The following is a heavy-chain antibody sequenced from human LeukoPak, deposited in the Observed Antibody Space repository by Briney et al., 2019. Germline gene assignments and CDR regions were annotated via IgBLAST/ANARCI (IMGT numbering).Heavy chain of an antibody. CDR2: ISSSSSYI. D-gene: IGHD1-14*01. CDR1: GFTFSSYS. Sequence: GGSLRLSCAASGFTFSSYSMNWVRQAPGKGLEWVSSISSSSSYIYYADSVKGRFTISRDNAKNSLYLQMNSLRAEDTAVYYCAKAGSRYYNWFDPWGQGTLVTVSS. V-gene: IGHV3-21*04. J-gene: IGHJ5*02. CDR3: AKAGSRYYNWFDP.